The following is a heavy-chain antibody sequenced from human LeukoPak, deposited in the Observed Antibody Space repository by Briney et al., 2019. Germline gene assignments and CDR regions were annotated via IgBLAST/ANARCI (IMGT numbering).Heavy chain of an antibody. CDR1: GGPINRYY. CDR3: ARARRYGDYED. V-gene: IGHV4-59*01. Sequence: KPSETPAPTRTVPGGPINRYYRSWIRQPPRKGPEWIGYIYYSGSTNYNPSLKSRVTISVDTSKNQFSLKLSSVTAADTAVYYCARARRYGDYEDWGQGTLVTVSS. D-gene: IGHD4-17*01. CDR2: IYYSGST. J-gene: IGHJ4*02.